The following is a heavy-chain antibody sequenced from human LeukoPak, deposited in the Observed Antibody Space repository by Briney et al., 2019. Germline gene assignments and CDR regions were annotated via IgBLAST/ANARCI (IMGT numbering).Heavy chain of an antibody. CDR3: ARGTARWLQSTDFDY. CDR1: GGSISSYY. D-gene: IGHD5-24*01. CDR2: IYYSGST. V-gene: IGHV4-39*01. Sequence: PSETLSLTCTVSGGSISSYYWSWIRQPPGKGLEWIGSIYYSGSTYYNPSLKSRVTISVDTSKNQFSLKLSSVTAADTAVYYCARGTARWLQSTDFDYWGQGTLVTVSS. J-gene: IGHJ4*02.